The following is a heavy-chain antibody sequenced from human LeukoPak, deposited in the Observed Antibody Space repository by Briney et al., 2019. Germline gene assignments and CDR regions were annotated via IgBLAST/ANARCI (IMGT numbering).Heavy chain of an antibody. J-gene: IGHJ4*02. CDR3: AKDVGGSYPDY. V-gene: IGHV3-30*18. Sequence: PGGSLRLSCAASGFTFSSYGMHWVRQAPGKGLEWVALISYDGRNKYYADSVRGRFTISRDNSKNILYVQMNSLRAEDTAVYYCAKDVGGSYPDYRGQGTLVTVPS. CDR1: GFTFSSYG. D-gene: IGHD1-26*01. CDR2: ISYDGRNK.